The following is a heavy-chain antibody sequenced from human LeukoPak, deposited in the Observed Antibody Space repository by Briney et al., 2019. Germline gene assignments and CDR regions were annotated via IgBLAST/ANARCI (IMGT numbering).Heavy chain of an antibody. Sequence: ASVKVSCKASGYTFTGYYMHWVRQAPGQGLEWMGWINPNSGDTNYAQKFQGRVTMTRDTSISTAYMELSRLRSDDTAVYYCARDLSTTFGVVIIRAFDFWGQGTLVTVSS. D-gene: IGHD3-3*01. J-gene: IGHJ4*02. CDR1: GYTFTGYY. CDR3: ARDLSTTFGVVIIRAFDF. V-gene: IGHV1-2*02. CDR2: INPNSGDT.